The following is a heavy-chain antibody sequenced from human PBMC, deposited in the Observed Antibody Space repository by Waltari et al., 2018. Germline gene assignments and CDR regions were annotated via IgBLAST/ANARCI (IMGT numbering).Heavy chain of an antibody. V-gene: IGHV4-34*01. Sequence: QVQLQQWGAGLLKPSETLSLTCAVYGGSFSGYYWSWLRQPPGKGLEWIGQIHHSDDTNYNPSLKSRVTISVDTSKNQFSLNLSSVTATDTAVYYCAKHGGYHFDDWGQGTLVTVSS. J-gene: IGHJ4*02. CDR2: IHHSDDT. CDR3: AKHGGYHFDD. D-gene: IGHD3-22*01. CDR1: GGSFSGYY.